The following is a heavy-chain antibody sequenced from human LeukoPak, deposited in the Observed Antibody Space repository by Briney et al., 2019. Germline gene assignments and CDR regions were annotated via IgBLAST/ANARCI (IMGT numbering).Heavy chain of an antibody. CDR1: GYTFTNYY. V-gene: IGHV1-46*01. Sequence: ASVKVSCKASGYTFTNYYMHWVRQAPGLGLEWMGVINPSGGRTSYAQKFRGRVTMTRDMSTSTVYMELSSLRPEDTAVYYCAKGSGYEAQYYYYYMDVWGKGTTVTISS. CDR3: AKGSGYEAQYYYYYMDV. CDR2: INPSGGRT. J-gene: IGHJ6*03. D-gene: IGHD5-12*01.